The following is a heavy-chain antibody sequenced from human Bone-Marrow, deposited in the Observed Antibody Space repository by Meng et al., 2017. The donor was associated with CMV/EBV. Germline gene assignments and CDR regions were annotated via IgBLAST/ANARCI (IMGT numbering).Heavy chain of an antibody. V-gene: IGHV3-21*01. Sequence: GESLKISCAASGFTFSSYSMNWVRQAPGKGLEWVSSISSSSSYIYYADSVKGRFTISRDNSKNTLYLQMNSPRAEDTAVYYCARDLTSSSWYIPDYWGQGTLVTVSS. CDR1: GFTFSSYS. J-gene: IGHJ4*02. CDR2: ISSSSSYI. CDR3: ARDLTSSSWYIPDY. D-gene: IGHD6-13*01.